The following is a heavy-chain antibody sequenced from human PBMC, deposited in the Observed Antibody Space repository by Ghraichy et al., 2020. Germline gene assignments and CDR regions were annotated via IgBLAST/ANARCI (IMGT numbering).Heavy chain of an antibody. Sequence: SETLSLTCTVSGVSIKNDDYYWSWVRQHPGKGLEWIGYLHYNGSTNHNPSLKRRLIITVATWENQFSLKLSSVTAADTAVYYCARDTAARGDYGMDVWGQGNTVTVSS. J-gene: IGHJ6*02. D-gene: IGHD2-21*02. CDR3: ARDTAARGDYGMDV. CDR1: GVSIKNDDYY. CDR2: LHYNGST. V-gene: IGHV4-31*03.